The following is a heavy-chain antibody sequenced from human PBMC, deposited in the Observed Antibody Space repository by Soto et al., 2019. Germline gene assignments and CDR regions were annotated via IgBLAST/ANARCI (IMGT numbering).Heavy chain of an antibody. Sequence: SLRLSCATSGFTVSNNYMSWVRQAPGKGLEWVSVIYSGGGTYYADSVKGRFTISRDNSKNTLYLQMNSLRAEDTAVYYCARYGDYLYYFDYCGQGTLVTVSS. CDR1: GFTVSNNY. CDR3: ARYGDYLYYFDY. CDR2: IYSGGGT. J-gene: IGHJ4*02. V-gene: IGHV3-53*01. D-gene: IGHD4-17*01.